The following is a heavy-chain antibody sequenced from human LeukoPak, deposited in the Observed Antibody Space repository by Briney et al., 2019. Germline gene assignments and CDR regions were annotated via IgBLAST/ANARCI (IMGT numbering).Heavy chain of an antibody. V-gene: IGHV4-61*05. CDR3: ARQLRGEAVAGHLQPFDY. CDR2: IYYSGST. J-gene: IGHJ4*02. Sequence: PSETLSLTCTVSGGSISSYFSISTSYWSWIRQPPGKGLEWIGYIYYSGSTNYNPSLKSRVTISVDTSKNQFSLKLSSVTAADTAVYFCARQLRGEAVAGHLQPFDYWGQGTLVTVSS. D-gene: IGHD6-19*01. CDR1: GGSISSYFSISTSY.